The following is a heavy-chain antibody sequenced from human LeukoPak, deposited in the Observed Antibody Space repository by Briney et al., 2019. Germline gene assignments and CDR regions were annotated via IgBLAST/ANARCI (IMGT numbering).Heavy chain of an antibody. Sequence: PGGSLRLSCAASGFTFSSYSMNWVRQAPGKGLEWVSYISSSSSTIYYADSVKGRSTISRDNAKNSLYLQMNSLRAEDTAVYYCAREITPSPYYFDYWGQGPPLTVSS. J-gene: IGHJ4*02. V-gene: IGHV3-48*01. CDR1: GFTFSSYS. CDR2: ISSSSSTI. CDR3: AREITPSPYYFDY.